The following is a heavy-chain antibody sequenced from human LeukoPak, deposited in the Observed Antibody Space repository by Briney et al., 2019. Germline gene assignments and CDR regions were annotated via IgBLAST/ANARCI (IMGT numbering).Heavy chain of an antibody. J-gene: IGHJ4*02. CDR1: GFTFSSYG. V-gene: IGHV3-30*02. CDR2: IRYDGRNK. CDR3: AKGLTRIAAPCDY. D-gene: IGHD6-13*01. Sequence: GGSLRLSCAASGFTFSSYGMHWVRQAPGKGLEWVAFIRYDGRNKYYADSAKGRFTISRDNSKNTLYLQMNSLRAEDTAVYYCAKGLTRIAAPCDYWGQGTLVTVSS.